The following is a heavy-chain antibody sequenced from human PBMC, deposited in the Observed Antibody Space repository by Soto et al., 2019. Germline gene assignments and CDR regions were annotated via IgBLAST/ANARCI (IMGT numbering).Heavy chain of an antibody. D-gene: IGHD5-12*01. CDR2: IIPLLDIA. Sequence: SVKVSCKTSGGTFSNDIITWVRQAPGQGLEWMGRIIPLLDIANYAQKFQGRVTITADKSTGTAYMELNSLRSEDTAVYYCARDSPIGSTFSGYDAIDYGGQGPLVTVSS. CDR1: GGTFSNDI. J-gene: IGHJ4*02. CDR3: ARDSPIGSTFSGYDAIDY. V-gene: IGHV1-69*04.